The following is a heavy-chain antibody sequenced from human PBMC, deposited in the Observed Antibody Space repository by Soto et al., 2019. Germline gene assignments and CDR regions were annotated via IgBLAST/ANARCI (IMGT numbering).Heavy chain of an antibody. CDR3: ARETNRYCSGGSCYSYFDY. Sequence: SETLSLTCTVSGGSISSGGYYWSWIRQHPGKGLEWIGYIYYSGSTYYNPSLKSRVTISVDTSKNQFSLKLSSVTAADTAVYYCARETNRYCSGGSCYSYFDYWGQGTLVTVSS. CDR2: IYYSGST. D-gene: IGHD2-15*01. J-gene: IGHJ4*02. CDR1: GGSISSGGYY. V-gene: IGHV4-31*03.